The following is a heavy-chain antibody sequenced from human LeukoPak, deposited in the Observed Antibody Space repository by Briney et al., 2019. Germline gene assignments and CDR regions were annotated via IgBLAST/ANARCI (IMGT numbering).Heavy chain of an antibody. CDR1: GFTFSSYS. D-gene: IGHD3-9*01. Sequence: GGSLRLSCAASGFTFSSYSMNWVRQAPGKGLEWVSSISSSSSYIYYADSVKGRFTISRDNSKNTLFLQMNSLRAEDTAVYYCARDREYYDILTGYKVSHYFDYWGQGTLVTVSS. J-gene: IGHJ4*02. CDR2: ISSSSSYI. V-gene: IGHV3-21*01. CDR3: ARDREYYDILTGYKVSHYFDY.